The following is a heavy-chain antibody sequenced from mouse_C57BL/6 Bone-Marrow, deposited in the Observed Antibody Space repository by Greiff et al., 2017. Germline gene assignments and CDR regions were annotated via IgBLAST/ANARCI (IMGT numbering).Heavy chain of an antibody. J-gene: IGHJ4*01. CDR2: ISSGGSYT. CDR1: GFTFSSYG. CDR3: ARQGRGYAMDY. Sequence: EVHLVESGGDLVKPGGSLKLSCAASGFTFSSYGMSWVRQTPDKRLEWVATISSGGSYTYYPDSVKGRFTISRDNAKNTLYLQMSSLKSEDTAMYYCARQGRGYAMDYWGQGTSATVSS. V-gene: IGHV5-6*01.